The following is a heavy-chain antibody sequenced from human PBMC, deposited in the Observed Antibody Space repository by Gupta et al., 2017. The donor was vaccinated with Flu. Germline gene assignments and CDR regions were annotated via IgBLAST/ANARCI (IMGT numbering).Heavy chain of an antibody. V-gene: IGHV1-69*06. CDR1: GGTFSSYA. Sequence: QVQLVQSGAEVKKPGSSVKVSCKASGGTFSSYAISWVRQAPGQGLEWMGGIIPIFGTANYAQKFQGRVTITADKSTSTAYMELSSLRSEDTAVYYCARDLSIAARPPEPGGTHYGMDVWGQGTTVTVSS. D-gene: IGHD6-6*01. J-gene: IGHJ6*02. CDR3: ARDLSIAARPPEPGGTHYGMDV. CDR2: IIPIFGTA.